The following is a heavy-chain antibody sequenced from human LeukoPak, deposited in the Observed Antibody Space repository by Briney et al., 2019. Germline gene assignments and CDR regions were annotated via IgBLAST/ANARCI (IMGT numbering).Heavy chain of an antibody. CDR2: INPSGGST. V-gene: IGHV1-46*01. J-gene: IGHJ5*02. Sequence: ASVKVSCKASGYTFTSSDMHWVRQAPGQRLGWRGIINPSGGSTSYAQKFQGRVTMTRDTSTSTVYMELSSLRSEDTAVYYCARGYQLSWRYNWFDPWGQGTLVTVSS. D-gene: IGHD6-13*01. CDR3: ARGYQLSWRYNWFDP. CDR1: GYTFTSSD.